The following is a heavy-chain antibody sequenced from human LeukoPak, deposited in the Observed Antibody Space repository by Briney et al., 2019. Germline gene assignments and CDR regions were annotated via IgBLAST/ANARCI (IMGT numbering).Heavy chain of an antibody. CDR1: ESTFSTYA. J-gene: IGHJ4*02. Sequence: GRSLRLSCAASESTFSTYAMHWVRQAPGKGLEWVAVISYDGNTMYYADSVKGRFTISRDNSRNTLYLQMNSLRAEDTAMYYCARSGGLPKFDCWGQGTLVAVSS. CDR2: ISYDGNTM. V-gene: IGHV3-30-3*01. CDR3: ARSGGLPKFDC.